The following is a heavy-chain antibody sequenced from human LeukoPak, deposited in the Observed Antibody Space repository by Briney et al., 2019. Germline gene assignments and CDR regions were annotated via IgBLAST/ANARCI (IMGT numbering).Heavy chain of an antibody. J-gene: IGHJ4*02. Sequence: GGSLRLSCAASGFTFSSYAMHWVRQAPGRGLEWVAVISYDGSNKYYADSVKGRFTISRDNSKNTLYLQMNSLRAEDTAVYYCARATTIAPETLDSWGQGTLVTVSS. CDR3: ARATTIAPETLDS. CDR2: ISYDGSNK. CDR1: GFTFSSYA. V-gene: IGHV3-30*04. D-gene: IGHD4-11*01.